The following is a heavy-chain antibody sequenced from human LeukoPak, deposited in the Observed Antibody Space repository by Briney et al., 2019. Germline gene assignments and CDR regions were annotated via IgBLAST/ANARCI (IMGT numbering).Heavy chain of an antibody. CDR1: GFTFSSYA. J-gene: IGHJ4*02. CDR2: ISTNGDTT. V-gene: IGHV3-64D*06. D-gene: IGHD1-1*01. CDR3: VKQVPPGY. Sequence: GGSLRLSCSASGFTFSSYAMHWVRQTPGKGLEYVSAISTNGDTTYYADSVKGRFTISRDNSKNTLYLQMSSRRVEDTAVYYCVKQVPPGYWGQGTLSPSPQ.